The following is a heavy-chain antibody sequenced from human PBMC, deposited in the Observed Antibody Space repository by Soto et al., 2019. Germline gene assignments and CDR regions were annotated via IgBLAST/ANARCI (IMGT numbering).Heavy chain of an antibody. V-gene: IGHV1-69*13. CDR1: GRTFSSYA. Sequence: PVKVSSKASGRTFSSYAISCVRQAPGRGLEWMGGIIPIFGTANYSQKFQGRVTITADESTSTSYMQLSILRSEDTAMYYCARIAPDSSGYYANIYCGCWGRGTLVTVSS. CDR3: ARIAPDSSGYYANIYCGC. CDR2: IIPIFGTA. D-gene: IGHD3-22*01. J-gene: IGHJ4*02.